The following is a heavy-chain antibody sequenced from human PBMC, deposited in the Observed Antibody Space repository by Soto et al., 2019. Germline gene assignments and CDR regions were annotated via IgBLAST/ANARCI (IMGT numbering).Heavy chain of an antibody. V-gene: IGHV4-34*01. Sequence: SETLSLTCVVSGGSLSDYFWSWIRQPPGMALEWIGEINHLGSINYNPSPKSRVTMSVDTSKNQFSLTLNSVTAADTATYYCVCGGISHSAYVYYMDVWDSGTPVTVSS. CDR3: VCGGISHSAYVYYMDV. J-gene: IGHJ6*03. D-gene: IGHD2-21*01. CDR2: INHLGSI. CDR1: GGSLSDYF.